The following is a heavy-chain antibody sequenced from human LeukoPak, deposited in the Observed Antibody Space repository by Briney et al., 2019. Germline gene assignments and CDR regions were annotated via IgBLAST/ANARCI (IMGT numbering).Heavy chain of an antibody. J-gene: IGHJ5*02. CDR1: GGSFSGYY. V-gene: IGHV4-34*01. D-gene: IGHD3-10*01. CDR3: ARQGGHFYYYGSGSYIWFDP. Sequence: SETLSLTCAVYGGSFSGYYWSWIRQSPGKGLEWIGEINHSGSTNYNPSLKSRVTISVDTSKNQFSLKLSSVTAADTAVYYCARQGGHFYYYGSGSYIWFDPWGQGTLVTVSS. CDR2: INHSGST.